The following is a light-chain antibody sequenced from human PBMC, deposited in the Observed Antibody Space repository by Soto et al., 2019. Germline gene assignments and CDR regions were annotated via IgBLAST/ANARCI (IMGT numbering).Light chain of an antibody. J-gene: IGLJ1*01. CDR3: SSFVGGNTYV. V-gene: IGLV1-40*01. Sequence: QSVLTQPPSVSGAPGQRVTISCTGSSSNIGAGYDVHWYQQLPGTAPKLLIYGNSNRPSGVPDRFSGSKSGTSASLAITGLQAEDEADYYCSSFVGGNTYVFGTGTKLTVL. CDR1: SSNIGAGYD. CDR2: GNS.